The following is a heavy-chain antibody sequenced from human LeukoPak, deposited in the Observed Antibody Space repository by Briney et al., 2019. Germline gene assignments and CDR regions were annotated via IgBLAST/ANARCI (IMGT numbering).Heavy chain of an antibody. J-gene: IGHJ4*02. CDR2: VTGGAVAT. CDR3: AKGAYDYIEVAYFDY. Sequence: GGSLRLSCAASGFNFRSYAMSWVRQAPGKGLEWVSTVTGGAVATYYADSVRGRHTISRDNSKNTLYLQMNSLRAEDTAVYYCAKGAYDYIEVAYFDYWGQGTLVTVSS. D-gene: IGHD5-12*01. V-gene: IGHV3-23*01. CDR1: GFNFRSYA.